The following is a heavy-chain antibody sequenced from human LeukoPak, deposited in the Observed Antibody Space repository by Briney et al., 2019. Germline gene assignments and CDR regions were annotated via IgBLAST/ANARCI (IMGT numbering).Heavy chain of an antibody. CDR2: IIPILGIA. CDR3: ARGRNPDLNYDILTGSPPPLDY. CDR1: GGTFSSYA. V-gene: IGHV1-69*04. J-gene: IGHJ4*02. Sequence: SVKVSCKASGGTFSSYAISWVRQAPGQGLEWMGRIIPILGIANYAQKFQGRVTITADKSTSTAYMELSSLRSEDTAVYYCARGRNPDLNYDILTGSPPPLDYWGQGTLVTVSS. D-gene: IGHD3-9*01.